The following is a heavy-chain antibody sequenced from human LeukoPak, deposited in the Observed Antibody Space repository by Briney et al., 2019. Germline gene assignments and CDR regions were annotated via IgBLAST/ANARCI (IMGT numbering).Heavy chain of an antibody. CDR2: INPSGGST. V-gene: IGHV1-46*01. Sequence: ASVKVSCKASGYTFASYYMHWVRQATGQGLEWMGIINPSGGSTSYAQKFQGRVTMTRDTSTSTVYMELSSLRSEDTAVYYCAGGVLTGYYPLYWGQGTLVTVSS. CDR1: GYTFASYY. J-gene: IGHJ4*02. D-gene: IGHD3-9*01. CDR3: AGGVLTGYYPLY.